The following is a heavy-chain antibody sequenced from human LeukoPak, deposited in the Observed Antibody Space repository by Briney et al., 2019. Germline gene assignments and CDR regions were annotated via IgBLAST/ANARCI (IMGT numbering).Heavy chain of an antibody. V-gene: IGHV3-7*01. Sequence: GGSLRLSCAASGFTFSSHWMSWVRQAPGKGPEWVANIKQDGTEIYYVDSVKGRFTISRDNARNSLYLQMNSLRDEDTAVYYCARDKVVGATFFDYWGQGTLVTVSS. D-gene: IGHD1-26*01. CDR2: IKQDGTEI. CDR3: ARDKVVGATFFDY. CDR1: GFTFSSHW. J-gene: IGHJ4*02.